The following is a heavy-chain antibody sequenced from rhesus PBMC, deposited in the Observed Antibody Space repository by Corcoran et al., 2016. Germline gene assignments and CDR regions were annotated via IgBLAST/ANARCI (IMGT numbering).Heavy chain of an antibody. V-gene: IGHV4-160*01. CDR2: LYGSSGRT. J-gene: IGHJ4*01. CDR3: ARVHDWGDYYVDY. D-gene: IGHD3-34*01. CDR1: GYSIRSNY. Sequence: QVQLQESGPGLVKPSETLSLTCAVSGYSIRSNYWSWIRQPPGQGLEWIGYLYGSSGRTDYNPSLKSRCTISTDTAKNQFSRKVSSVTAADTAVYYCARVHDWGDYYVDYWGQGVLGTVSS.